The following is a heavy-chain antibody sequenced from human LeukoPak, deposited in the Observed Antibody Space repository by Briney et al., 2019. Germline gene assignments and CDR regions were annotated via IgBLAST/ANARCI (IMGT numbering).Heavy chain of an antibody. CDR2: MNPNSGNT. D-gene: IGHD3-22*01. CDR3: ARGIKPDPWLGHNYFDY. J-gene: IGHJ4*02. V-gene: IGHV1-8*01. CDR1: GYTFTSYD. Sequence: ASVKVSCKASGYTFTSYDINWVRQATGQGLEWMGWMNPNSGNTGYAQKFQGRVTMTRSTSISTAYMELSSLRSEDTAVYYRARGIKPDPWLGHNYFDYWGQGTLVTVSS.